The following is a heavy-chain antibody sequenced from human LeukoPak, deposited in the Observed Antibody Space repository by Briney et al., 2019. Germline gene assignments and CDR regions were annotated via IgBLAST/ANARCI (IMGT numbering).Heavy chain of an antibody. J-gene: IGHJ4*02. Sequence: SETLSLTCTVSVGSISSSIYYGGWIREPPGKGLEWIGSIYYSGSTYYNPSLKRRVTISVYTSKNQFSLKLSSVTAADTAVYYCARDGASITIFGVVIDAGHYFDYWGQGTLVTVSS. D-gene: IGHD3-3*01. CDR2: IYYSGST. CDR1: VGSISSSIYY. CDR3: ARDGASITIFGVVIDAGHYFDY. V-gene: IGHV4-39*07.